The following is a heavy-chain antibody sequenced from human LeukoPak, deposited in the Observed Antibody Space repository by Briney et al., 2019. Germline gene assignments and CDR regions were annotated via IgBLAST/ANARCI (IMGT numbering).Heavy chain of an antibody. D-gene: IGHD6-25*01. CDR3: ASKPLTSSIAAVDH. V-gene: IGHV4-39*01. Sequence: SETLSLTCTVSGCSISSGSHYWGWIRQPPGKGLEWIGSFDYRGRTYYSPSHKSRAIISVDTSNNQLSLKLTSVTAADTAVYYCASKPLTSSIAAVDHWGQGTLVTVSS. CDR1: GCSISSGSHY. CDR2: FDYRGRT. J-gene: IGHJ4*02.